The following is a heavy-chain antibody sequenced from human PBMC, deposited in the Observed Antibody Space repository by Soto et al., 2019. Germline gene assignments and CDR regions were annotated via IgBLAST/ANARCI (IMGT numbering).Heavy chain of an antibody. CDR3: ARSIVVVTALDY. CDR1: GYTFTSYA. V-gene: IGHV1-3*01. Sequence: ASVKVSCKACGYTFTSYAMHWVRQAPGQRLEWMGWINAGNGNTKYSQKFQGRVTITRDTSASTAYMELSSLRSEDTAVYYCARSIVVVTALDYWGQGTLVTASS. D-gene: IGHD2-21*02. CDR2: INAGNGNT. J-gene: IGHJ4*02.